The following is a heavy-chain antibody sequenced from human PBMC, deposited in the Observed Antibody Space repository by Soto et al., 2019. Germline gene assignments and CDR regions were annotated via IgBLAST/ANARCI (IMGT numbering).Heavy chain of an antibody. CDR2: IDPGNGNT. J-gene: IGHJ6*02. CDR3: ARDQMGFGVVTAIHGYYGMDV. Sequence: ASVKVSCKASGYTFVSYGIHWVRLAPGRRLEWMGWIDPGNGNTSYSQKFQGRVSMTTDTSASTAYMELRSLRSDDTAVYYCARDQMGFGVVTAIHGYYGMDVWGQGTTVTVSS. D-gene: IGHD2-21*02. V-gene: IGHV1-3*01. CDR1: GYTFVSYG.